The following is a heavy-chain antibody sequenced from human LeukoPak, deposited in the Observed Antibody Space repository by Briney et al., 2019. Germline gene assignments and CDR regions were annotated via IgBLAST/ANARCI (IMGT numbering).Heavy chain of an antibody. Sequence: PSETLSLTCTVSGGSISSYYWSWIRQPPGKGLEWIGYIYYNGSTNYNPSLKSRVTISVDTSKNQFSLKLSSVTAADTAVYYCARDSGQQLLNYWGQGTLVTVSS. J-gene: IGHJ4*02. CDR1: GGSISSYY. V-gene: IGHV4-59*01. CDR2: IYYNGST. CDR3: ARDSGQQLLNY. D-gene: IGHD6-13*01.